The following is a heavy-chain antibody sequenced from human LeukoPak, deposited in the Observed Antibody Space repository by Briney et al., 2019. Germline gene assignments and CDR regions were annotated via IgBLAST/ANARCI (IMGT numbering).Heavy chain of an antibody. Sequence: SETLSLTCTVSGGSISSYYWSWIRQPPGKGLEWIGYIYYSGSTNFNPSLKSRVTMSVDTSKNQFSLRLSSVTAADTAVYYCARRFGFGFFDYWGQGTLVTVSS. CDR1: GGSISSYY. CDR2: IYYSGST. CDR3: ARRFGFGFFDY. J-gene: IGHJ4*02. D-gene: IGHD3-10*01. V-gene: IGHV4-59*01.